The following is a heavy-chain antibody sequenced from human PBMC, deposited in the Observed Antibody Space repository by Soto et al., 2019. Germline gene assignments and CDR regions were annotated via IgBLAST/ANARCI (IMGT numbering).Heavy chain of an antibody. V-gene: IGHV1-3*01. CDR2: INAGNGNT. CDR1: GYTFTSYA. J-gene: IGHJ5*02. D-gene: IGHD6-19*01. CDR3: ARDSSGWYNWFDP. Sequence: QVPLVQSGAEVKKPGASVKVSCKASGYTFTSYAMHWVRQAPGQRLEWMGWINAGNGNTKYSQKFQGRVTITRDTSASTAYMELSSLRSEDTAVYYCARDSSGWYNWFDPWGQGTLVTVSS.